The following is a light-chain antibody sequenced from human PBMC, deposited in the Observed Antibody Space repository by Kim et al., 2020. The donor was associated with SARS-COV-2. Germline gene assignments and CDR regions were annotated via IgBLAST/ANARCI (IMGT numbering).Light chain of an antibody. CDR1: SSDIGAYNY. J-gene: IGLJ2*01. CDR2: DVN. V-gene: IGLV2-11*01. CDR3: CSYAGSYTVV. Sequence: QSALTQPRSVSGSPGQPVTISCTGSSSDIGAYNYVSWYQLHPGKAPKLLIYDVNKRPSGVPDRFSGSKSGNTASLTVSGLQAEDEADYYCCSYAGSYTVVFGGGTQLTVL.